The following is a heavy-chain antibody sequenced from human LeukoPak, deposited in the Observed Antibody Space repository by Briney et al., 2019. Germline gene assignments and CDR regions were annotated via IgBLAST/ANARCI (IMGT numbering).Heavy chain of an antibody. V-gene: IGHV1-18*01. CDR2: ISAYNGNT. D-gene: IGHD6-13*01. CDR3: ARAGVSSSWYGADYYYYMDV. Sequence: ASVKVSCKASGYTFTSYGISWVRQAPGQGLEWMGWISAYNGNTNYAQKLQGRVTMTTDTSTSTAYMELRSLRSDDTAVYYCARAGVSSSWYGADYYYYMDVWGKGTTVTVSS. J-gene: IGHJ6*03. CDR1: GYTFTSYG.